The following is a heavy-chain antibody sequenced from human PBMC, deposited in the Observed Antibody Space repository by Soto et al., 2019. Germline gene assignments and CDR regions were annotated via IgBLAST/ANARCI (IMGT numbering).Heavy chain of an antibody. V-gene: IGHV3-21*01. CDR2: ISSSSSYI. J-gene: IGHJ6*02. CDR3: ARGRGAAGTESVQYYGMDV. Sequence: EVQLVESGGGLVKPGGSLRLSCAASGFTFSSYSMNWVRQAPGKGLEWVSSISSSSSYIYYADSVKGRFTISRDNAKNTLYLQMNSLRAEDTAVYYCARGRGAAGTESVQYYGMDVWGQGTTVTVSS. CDR1: GFTFSSYS. D-gene: IGHD6-13*01.